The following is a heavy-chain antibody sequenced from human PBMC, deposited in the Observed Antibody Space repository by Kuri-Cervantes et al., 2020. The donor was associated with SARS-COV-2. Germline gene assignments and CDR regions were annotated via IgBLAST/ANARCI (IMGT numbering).Heavy chain of an antibody. V-gene: IGHV4-34*01. CDR1: GGSFSGYY. Sequence: GSLRLSCAVYGGSFSGYYWSWIRQPPGKGLEWIGEINHSGSTNCNPSLKSRVTISVDTSKNQFPLRLTSLTAADTAVYYCTRSQYSTSRFFYYSLDVWGQGTKVTVSS. J-gene: IGHJ6*02. CDR2: INHSGST. CDR3: TRSQYSTSRFFYYSLDV. D-gene: IGHD6-6*01.